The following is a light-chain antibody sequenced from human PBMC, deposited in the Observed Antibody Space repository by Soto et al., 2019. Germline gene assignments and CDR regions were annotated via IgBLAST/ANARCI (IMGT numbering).Light chain of an antibody. CDR1: QSVSSY. J-gene: IGKJ4*01. CDR2: DTS. CDR3: QQRSAWPLT. V-gene: IGKV3-11*01. Sequence: EIVLTQSPATLSLSPGERATLSCRASQSVSSYLVWYQQKPGQAPRLLIYDTSNRAAGIPPRFRGSGSGTDFTLTISSLEPEDFAVYYCQQRSAWPLTFGGGTKVEIK.